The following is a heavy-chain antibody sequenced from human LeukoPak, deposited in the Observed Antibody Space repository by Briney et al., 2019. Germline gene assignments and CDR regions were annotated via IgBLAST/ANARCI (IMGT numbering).Heavy chain of an antibody. D-gene: IGHD3-10*01. CDR2: VSVSGGST. V-gene: IGHV3-23*01. CDR3: AKVPYYGSGSYPFDY. Sequence: GGSLRLACAAAGFSFSSYVMSWVRQAPGKGLEWDSGVSVSGGSTYCADTAKGRLTISRDNSKNTLYLQMSSLRAEDTAVYYCAKVPYYGSGSYPFDYWGQGTLVTVSS. CDR1: GFSFSSYV. J-gene: IGHJ4*02.